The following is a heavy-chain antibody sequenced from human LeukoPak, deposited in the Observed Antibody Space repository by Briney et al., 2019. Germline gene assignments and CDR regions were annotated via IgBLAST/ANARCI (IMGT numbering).Heavy chain of an antibody. J-gene: IGHJ5*02. CDR1: GGSFSDDF. V-gene: IGHV4-34*01. CDR2: VFHDGIA. D-gene: IGHD2/OR15-2a*01. Sequence: SETLSLSCAVYGGSFSDDFWTWIRLAPEKGLEWIGEVFHDGIANYNPSLKSRAFVSVDTSKKQFSLRLSSVTAADTAIYYCVRGVVSMSRPPKNRFDPWGQGTPVTVS. CDR3: VRGVVSMSRPPKNRFDP.